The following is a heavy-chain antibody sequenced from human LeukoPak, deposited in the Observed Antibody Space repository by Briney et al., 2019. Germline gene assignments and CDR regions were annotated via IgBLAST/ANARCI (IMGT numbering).Heavy chain of an antibody. CDR1: GGSISSSSYY. V-gene: IGHV4-39*07. Sequence: SETLSLTCTVSGGSISSSSYYWGWIRQPPGKGLEWIGYIYHSGSTYYNPSLKSRVTISVDRSKNQFSLKLSSVTAADTAVYYCARGQYYDSSGYPLYYYYYMDVWGKGTTVTVSS. J-gene: IGHJ6*03. CDR3: ARGQYYDSSGYPLYYYYYMDV. D-gene: IGHD3-22*01. CDR2: IYHSGST.